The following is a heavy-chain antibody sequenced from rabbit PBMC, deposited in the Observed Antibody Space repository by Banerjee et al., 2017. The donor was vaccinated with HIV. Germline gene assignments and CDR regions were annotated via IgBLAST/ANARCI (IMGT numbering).Heavy chain of an antibody. CDR3: ARNAGSTYGDL. CDR1: GIDFSSSYY. J-gene: IGHJ4*01. D-gene: IGHD8-1*01. CDR2: IYGGGSGDT. Sequence: QEQLVESGGGLVTLGGSLKLSCKASGIDFSSSYYMCWVRQAPGKGLEWIACIYGGGSGDTYYATWAKGRFTISKTSSTTVTLQMTSLTVADTATYFCARNAGSTYGDLWGPGTLVTVS. V-gene: IGHV1S45*01.